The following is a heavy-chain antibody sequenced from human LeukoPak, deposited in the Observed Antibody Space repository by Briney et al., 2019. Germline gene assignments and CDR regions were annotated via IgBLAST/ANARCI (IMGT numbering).Heavy chain of an antibody. J-gene: IGHJ6*03. D-gene: IGHD3-10*01. CDR3: AREPITMVRGVTNYYYYMDV. V-gene: IGHV1-69*05. Sequence: SVKVSCKASGGTFSSYAISWVRQAPGQGLEWMGRIIPIFGTANYAQKFQGRVTITTDESTSTAYMELSSPRSEDTAVYYCAREPITMVRGVTNYYYYMDVWGKGTTVTVSS. CDR1: GGTFSSYA. CDR2: IIPIFGTA.